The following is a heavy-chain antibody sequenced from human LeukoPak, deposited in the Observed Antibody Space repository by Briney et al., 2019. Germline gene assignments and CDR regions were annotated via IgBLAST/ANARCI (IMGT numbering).Heavy chain of an antibody. CDR2: IYHSGST. V-gene: IGHV4-30-2*01. D-gene: IGHD5-12*01. CDR3: ARGCGYGIDSYYFDY. Sequence: PSQTLSLTCAVSGGSISSGGYSWSWIRQPPGKGLEWIGYIYHSGSTYYNPSLKSRVTISVDRSKNQFSLKLSSVTAADTAVYYCARGCGYGIDSYYFDYWGQGTLVTVSS. CDR1: GGSISSGGYS. J-gene: IGHJ4*02.